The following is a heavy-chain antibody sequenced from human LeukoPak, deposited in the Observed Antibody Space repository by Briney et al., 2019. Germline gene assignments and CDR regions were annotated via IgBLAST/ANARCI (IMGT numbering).Heavy chain of an antibody. CDR3: ARHSTAVVISGQPADN. CDR2: IYHSGST. Sequence: SETLSLTCAVSGYSISSGYCWGWIRQPPGKGLEWIGSIYHSGSTYYNPSLKSRVTISVDTSKNQFSLKLSSVTAADTAVYYCARHSTAVVISGQPADNWGQGTLVTVSS. D-gene: IGHD2-2*01. V-gene: IGHV4-38-2*01. J-gene: IGHJ4*02. CDR1: GYSISSGYC.